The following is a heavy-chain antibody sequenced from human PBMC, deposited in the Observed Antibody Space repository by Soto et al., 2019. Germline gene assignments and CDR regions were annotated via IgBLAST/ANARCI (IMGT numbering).Heavy chain of an antibody. D-gene: IGHD6-19*01. CDR1: GGSISSSSYY. CDR2: IYYSGST. J-gene: IGHJ5*02. CDR3: ARLLIAVAGLTRPAEWFDP. Sequence: SETLSLTCTVSGGSISSSSYYWGWIRQPPGKGLEWIGSIYYSGSTYYNPSLKSRVTISVDTSKNQFSLKLSSVTAADTAVYYCARLLIAVAGLTRPAEWFDPWGQGTLVTVSS. V-gene: IGHV4-39*01.